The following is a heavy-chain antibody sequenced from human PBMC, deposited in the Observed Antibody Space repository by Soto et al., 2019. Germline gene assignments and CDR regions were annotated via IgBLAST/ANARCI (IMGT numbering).Heavy chain of an antibody. J-gene: IGHJ5*02. D-gene: IGHD5-12*01. CDR3: AKGDNLGPKTGYAFDP. CDR2: TCPRSKWYN. V-gene: IGHV6-1*01. CDR1: GDSVPSNTAA. Sequence: SQTLSLTCAISGDSVPSNTAAWNWVRQSPSRGLEGLGRTCPRSKWYNDYAVSVKSRIIINPDTSKNQFSLQLNSVTPEDTAVYYCAKGDNLGPKTGYAFDPWGQGILVTVSS.